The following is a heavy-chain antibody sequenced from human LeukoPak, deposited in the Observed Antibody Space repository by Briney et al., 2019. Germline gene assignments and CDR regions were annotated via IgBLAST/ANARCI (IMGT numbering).Heavy chain of an antibody. CDR3: ARDGVEHMVRGVIITRTYNY. V-gene: IGHV4-4*07. D-gene: IGHD3-10*01. CDR2: IYTSGST. J-gene: IGHJ4*02. CDR1: GGSISSYY. Sequence: SETLSLTCTVSGGSISSYYWSWIRQPAGKGLEWIGRIYTSGSTNYNPSLKSRVTMSVDTSKNQFSLKLSSVTAADTAVYYCARDGVEHMVRGVIITRTYNYWGQGTLVTVSS.